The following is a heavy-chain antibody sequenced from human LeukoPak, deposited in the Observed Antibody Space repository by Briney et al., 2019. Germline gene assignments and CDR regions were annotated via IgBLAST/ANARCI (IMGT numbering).Heavy chain of an antibody. V-gene: IGHV3-30-3*01. D-gene: IGHD6-13*01. CDR1: GFTFSSCA. Sequence: PGGSLRLSCAASGFTFSSCAMHWVRQAPGKGLEWVAVISYDGSNKYYADSVKGRFTISRDNSKNTLYLQMNSLRAEDTAVYYCARDWDAIAIIAAAGTPYDYWGQGTLVTVSS. CDR2: ISYDGSNK. CDR3: ARDWDAIAIIAAAGTPYDY. J-gene: IGHJ4*02.